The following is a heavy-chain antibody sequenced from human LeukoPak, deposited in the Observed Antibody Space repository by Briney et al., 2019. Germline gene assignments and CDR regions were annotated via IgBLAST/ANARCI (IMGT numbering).Heavy chain of an antibody. D-gene: IGHD2-15*01. V-gene: IGHV4-59*01. J-gene: IGHJ4*02. CDR1: GGSISSYY. CDR3: ARVTGYVIEDNFDY. CDR2: IYYSGST. Sequence: PSETLSLTCTVSGGSISSYYWSWIRQPPRKGLEWIGYIYYSGSTNYNPSLKSRVTISVDTSKNQFSLKLRSVTAADTAVYYCARVTGYVIEDNFDYWGQGTLVTVSS.